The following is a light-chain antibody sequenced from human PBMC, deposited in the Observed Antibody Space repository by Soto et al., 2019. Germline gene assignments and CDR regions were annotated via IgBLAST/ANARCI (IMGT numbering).Light chain of an antibody. J-gene: IGKJ1*01. V-gene: IGKV1-5*03. Sequence: DIQMTQSPSTLSGSVGDRVTITCRASQTISSWLDWYQQKPGKAPKLLIYKASSLESGVPSRFSGSGSGTEFTLTISSLQPDDFATYYCQQYNSYLRTFGQGTKVDIK. CDR1: QTISSW. CDR2: KAS. CDR3: QQYNSYLRT.